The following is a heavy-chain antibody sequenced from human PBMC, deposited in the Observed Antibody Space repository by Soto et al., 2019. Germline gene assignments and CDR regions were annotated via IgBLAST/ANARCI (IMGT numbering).Heavy chain of an antibody. CDR3: AKVRTWTYLDY. CDR2: ISGSGDTR. V-gene: IGHV3-23*01. J-gene: IGHJ4*02. D-gene: IGHD1-1*01. CDR1: GFTVSNYA. Sequence: VQLLESGGGLVQPGGSLRLSCAAPGFTVSNYAMSWVRQAPGKGLEWVSAISGSGDTRYYADSVKGRFTISRDNSKNTLYLQMNSLSAEDTAVYYCAKVRTWTYLDYWGQGTLVTVSS.